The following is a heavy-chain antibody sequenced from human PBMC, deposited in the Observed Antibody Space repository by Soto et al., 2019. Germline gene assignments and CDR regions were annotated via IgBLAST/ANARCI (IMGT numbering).Heavy chain of an antibody. V-gene: IGHV1-69*02. J-gene: IGHJ6*02. D-gene: IGHD3-22*01. CDR1: GDTFSSST. Sequence: QVQLVQSGAEVKKPGSSVKVSCKASGDTFSSSTFSWVLQAPGQGLEWMGRVIPVLAIANSARKLEGRVTITAEKSTSTVYMELSSLISEDTAMYYCGMDRYDSLYLYYGMDVWGQGTTVTVSS. CDR3: GMDRYDSLYLYYGMDV. CDR2: VIPVLAIA.